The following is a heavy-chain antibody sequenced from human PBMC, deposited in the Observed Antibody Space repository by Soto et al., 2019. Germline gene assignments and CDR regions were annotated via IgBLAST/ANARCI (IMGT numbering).Heavy chain of an antibody. D-gene: IGHD4-17*01. Sequence: PSETLSLTCTVSGGSISTTSYFWGWIRQSPGKGLEWIADFYYGGSPYYNPSLQSRVTISADASKNHFSLKLSSVTATDTAVYFCVRRSDPYGDYFDYWGRGTLVTVSS. CDR1: GGSISTTSYF. CDR2: FYYGGSP. V-gene: IGHV4-39*02. J-gene: IGHJ4*02. CDR3: VRRSDPYGDYFDY.